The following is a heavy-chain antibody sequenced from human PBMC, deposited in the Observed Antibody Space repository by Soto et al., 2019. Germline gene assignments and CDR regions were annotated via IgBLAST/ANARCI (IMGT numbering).Heavy chain of an antibody. J-gene: IGHJ3*02. Sequence: ASVKVSCKASGYTFTSYDINWVRQATGQGLEWMGWMNPNSGNTGYAQKFQDRITMTRNTSINTAYMVLSSLRSEDTAVYYCARGKYSSSWENAFDIWGQGTMVTVSS. CDR2: MNPNSGNT. V-gene: IGHV1-8*01. CDR3: ARGKYSSSWENAFDI. D-gene: IGHD6-13*01. CDR1: GYTFTSYD.